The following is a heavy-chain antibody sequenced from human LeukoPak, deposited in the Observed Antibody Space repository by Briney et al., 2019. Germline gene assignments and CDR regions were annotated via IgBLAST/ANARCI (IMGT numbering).Heavy chain of an antibody. J-gene: IGHJ3*02. D-gene: IGHD3-10*01. CDR3: ARGTTVRGVIPPFAFDI. Sequence: ASVKVSCKASGYTFTSYGISWVRQAPGQGLEWMGWISAYNGNTNYAQKLQGRVTMTTDTSTSTAYMELRSLRSDDTAVYYCARGTTVRGVIPPFAFDIWGQGTVVTVSS. V-gene: IGHV1-18*01. CDR1: GYTFTSYG. CDR2: ISAYNGNT.